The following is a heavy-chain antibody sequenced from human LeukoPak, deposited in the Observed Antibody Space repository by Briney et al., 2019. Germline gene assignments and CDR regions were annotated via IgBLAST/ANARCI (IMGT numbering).Heavy chain of an antibody. CDR1: GFTVSSNS. Sequence: PGGSLRLSCTVSGFTVSSNSMSWVRQAPGKGLEWVSFIYSGTIHYSDSVKGRFTISRDNSKNTLYLQMSSLRAEDTAVYYCARRAGGYSHPYDYWGQGVLVTVSS. D-gene: IGHD4-23*01. J-gene: IGHJ4*02. CDR2: IYSGTI. CDR3: ARRAGGYSHPYDY. V-gene: IGHV3-53*01.